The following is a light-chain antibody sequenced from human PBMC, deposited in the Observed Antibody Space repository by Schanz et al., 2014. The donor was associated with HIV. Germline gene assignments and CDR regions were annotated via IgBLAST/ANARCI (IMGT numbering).Light chain of an antibody. CDR1: SSDVGGYNY. CDR3: AAWDDSLSGWG. Sequence: QSALTQPRSVSGSPGQSVAISCTGTSSDVGGYNYVSWYQQHPGKAPKLMIYDVTKRPSGVPDRFSGSKSGNTASLTISGLQAEDEADYYCAAWDDSLSGWGFGGGTKLTVL. CDR2: DVT. J-gene: IGLJ3*02. V-gene: IGLV2-11*01.